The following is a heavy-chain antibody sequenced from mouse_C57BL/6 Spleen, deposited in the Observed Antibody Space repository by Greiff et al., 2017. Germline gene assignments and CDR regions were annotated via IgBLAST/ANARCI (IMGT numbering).Heavy chain of an antibody. D-gene: IGHD2-4*01. Sequence: QVQLQQPGAELVKPGASVKMSCKASGYTFTSYWITWVKQRPGQGLEWIGDIYPGSGSTNYNEKLKSKATLTVDTSSSTAYMQLSSLTSEDSAVYYCARRTIYYDYGEGAMDYWGQGTSVTVSS. CDR2: IYPGSGST. CDR1: GYTFTSYW. CDR3: ARRTIYYDYGEGAMDY. J-gene: IGHJ4*01. V-gene: IGHV1-55*01.